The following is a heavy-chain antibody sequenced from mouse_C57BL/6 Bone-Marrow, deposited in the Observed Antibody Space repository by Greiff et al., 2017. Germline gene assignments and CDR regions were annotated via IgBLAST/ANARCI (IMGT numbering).Heavy chain of an antibody. J-gene: IGHJ4*01. CDR1: GYSITSGYY. CDR3: ARGGMDY. V-gene: IGHV3-6*01. Sequence: DVKLQESGPGLVKPSQSLSLTCSVTGYSITSGYYWNWIRQFPGNKLEWMGYISYDGSNNYNPSLKNRISITRDTSKNQFFLKLNSVTTEDTATYYCARGGMDYWGQGTSVTVSS. CDR2: ISYDGSN.